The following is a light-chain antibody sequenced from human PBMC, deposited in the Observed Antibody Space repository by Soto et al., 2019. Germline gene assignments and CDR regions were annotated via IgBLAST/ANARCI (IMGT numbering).Light chain of an antibody. CDR1: SSDVGGYNY. CDR3: CSYTSSSTDVV. V-gene: IGLV2-14*01. Sequence: QSALTQPASVSGSPGQSITISCTGTSSDVGGYNYVSWYQQHPGKAPKLMIYDVSNRPSGVSNRFSGSKSGNTASLTISGLRASDGAVYYCCSYTSSSTDVVFGGGTKLTVL. CDR2: DVS. J-gene: IGLJ2*01.